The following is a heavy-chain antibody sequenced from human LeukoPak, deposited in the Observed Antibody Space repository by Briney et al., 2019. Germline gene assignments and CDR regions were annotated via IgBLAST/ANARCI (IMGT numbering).Heavy chain of an antibody. Sequence: ASVKVSCKASGYTFTSYDINWVRQATGQGLEWTGWMNPNSGNTGYAQKFQGRVTMTRNTSISTAYMELSSLRSEDTAVYYCARAVKVYGANIVVVPAARRGFDPWGQGTLVTVSS. CDR1: GYTFTSYD. CDR2: MNPNSGNT. CDR3: ARAVKVYGANIVVVPAARRGFDP. V-gene: IGHV1-8*01. J-gene: IGHJ5*02. D-gene: IGHD2-2*01.